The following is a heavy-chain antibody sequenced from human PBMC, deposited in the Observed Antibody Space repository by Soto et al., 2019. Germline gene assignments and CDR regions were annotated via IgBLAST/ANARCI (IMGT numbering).Heavy chain of an antibody. J-gene: IGHJ3*02. CDR1: GFTFSSYS. CDR2: ISSSSSYI. V-gene: IGHV3-21*01. CDR3: ARDHYYGGGAFNI. D-gene: IGHD3-10*01. Sequence: EVQLVESGGGLVKPGGSLRLSCAASGFTFSSYSMNWVRQAPGKGLEWVSSISSSSSYIYYADSVKGGFTISRDNGKNSLYLQMNRLRTEDTAVYYCARDHYYGGGAFNIVGQGTMVTVSS.